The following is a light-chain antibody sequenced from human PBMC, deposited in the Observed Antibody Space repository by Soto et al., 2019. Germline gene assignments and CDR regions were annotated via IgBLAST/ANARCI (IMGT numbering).Light chain of an antibody. V-gene: IGKV3-20*01. CDR1: QSVSSSY. Sequence: EIVLTQSPGTLSLSPGERVTLSCRASQSVSSSYSAWYQQKPGQAPRLLIYGASSRATGISDRFSGSGSGTDFTLTISRLEPEDFAVYYCQQYGSSLSITFGQGTRLENK. CDR3: QQYGSSLSIT. J-gene: IGKJ5*01. CDR2: GAS.